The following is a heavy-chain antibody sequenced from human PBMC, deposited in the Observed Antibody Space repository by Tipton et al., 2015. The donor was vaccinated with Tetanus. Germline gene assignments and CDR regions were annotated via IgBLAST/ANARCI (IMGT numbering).Heavy chain of an antibody. D-gene: IGHD6-25*01. V-gene: IGHV3-21*01. J-gene: IGHJ4*02. CDR2: ISSTSRYI. CDR3: VSGSALDH. Sequence: SLRLSCAVSGFTFSNYKMNWVRQAPGRGLEWVSSISSTSRYIYYAGSVKGRFTISRDNAKNSLFLEIKSLRADDTAVYYCVSGSALDHWGQGTLITVSS. CDR1: GFTFSNYK.